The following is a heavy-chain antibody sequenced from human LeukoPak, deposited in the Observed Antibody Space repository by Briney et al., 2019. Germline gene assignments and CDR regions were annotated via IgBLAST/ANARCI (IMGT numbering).Heavy chain of an antibody. CDR2: INPNSGGT. CDR3: ARGRRSSSSSGSIDDY. D-gene: IGHD6-6*01. J-gene: IGHJ4*02. CDR1: GYTFTSYD. Sequence: EASVKVSCKASGYTFTSYDINWVRQAPGQGLEWMGRINPNSGGTNYAQKFQGRVTMTRDTSISTAYMELSRLRSDDTAVYYCARGRRSSSSSGSIDDYWGQGTLVTVSS. V-gene: IGHV1-2*06.